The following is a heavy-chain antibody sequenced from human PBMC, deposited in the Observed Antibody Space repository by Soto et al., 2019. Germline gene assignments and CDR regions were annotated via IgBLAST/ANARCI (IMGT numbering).Heavy chain of an antibody. D-gene: IGHD4-17*01. CDR2: INGGNGNT. V-gene: IGHV1-3*01. Sequence: PSVKVSCKASGYTFTMYAMHWVRQAPGQRLEWMGWINGGNGNTKYSQKFQGRVTITRDTSASTAYMELSSLRSEDTAVYYCARDPTVVTGYYYYGMDVWGQGTTVTVSS. CDR3: ARDPTVVTGYYYYGMDV. J-gene: IGHJ6*02. CDR1: GYTFTMYA.